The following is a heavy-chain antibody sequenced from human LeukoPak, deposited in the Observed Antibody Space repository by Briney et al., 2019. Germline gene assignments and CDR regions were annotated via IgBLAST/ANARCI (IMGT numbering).Heavy chain of an antibody. D-gene: IGHD6-13*01. V-gene: IGHV1-46*03. CDR3: ARDRRQQLVPNWFDP. CDR1: GYTFTSYY. J-gene: IGHJ5*02. Sequence: ASVKVSCKASGYTFTSYYMHWVRQAPGQGLEWMGIINPSGGSTSYAQKLQGRVTMTRDTSTSTVYMELSSLRSEDTAVYYCARDRRQQLVPNWFDPWGQGTLVTVS. CDR2: INPSGGST.